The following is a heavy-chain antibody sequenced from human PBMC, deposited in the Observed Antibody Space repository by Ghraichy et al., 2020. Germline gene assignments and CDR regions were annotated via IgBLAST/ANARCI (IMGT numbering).Heavy chain of an antibody. Sequence: ASVKVSCKASGYTFTGYYMHWVRQAPGQGLEWMGWINPNSGGTNYAQKFQGWVTMTRDTSISTAYMELSRLRSDDTAVYYCARDRGGRTYCSGGSCGAFDIWGQGTMVTVSS. D-gene: IGHD2-15*01. CDR2: INPNSGGT. V-gene: IGHV1-2*04. CDR3: ARDRGGRTYCSGGSCGAFDI. CDR1: GYTFTGYY. J-gene: IGHJ3*02.